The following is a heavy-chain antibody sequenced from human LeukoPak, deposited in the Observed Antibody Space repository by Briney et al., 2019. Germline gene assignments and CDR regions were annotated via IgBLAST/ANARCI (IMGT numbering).Heavy chain of an antibody. V-gene: IGHV3-30*18. J-gene: IGHJ4*02. D-gene: IGHD3-3*01. CDR3: AKDGGY. Sequence: GRSLRLSCAASGFSFSSYGMHWVRQAPGKGLEWVAVISYDGSNKYYADSVKGRFTISRDNSKNTLYLQMNSLRAGDTAVYYCAKDGGYWGQGTLVTVSS. CDR1: GFSFSSYG. CDR2: ISYDGSNK.